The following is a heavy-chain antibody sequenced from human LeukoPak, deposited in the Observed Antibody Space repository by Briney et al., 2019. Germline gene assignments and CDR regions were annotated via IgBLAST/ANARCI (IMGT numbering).Heavy chain of an antibody. D-gene: IGHD6-19*01. Sequence: SETLSLTCAVYGGSFSGYYWSWIRQPPGKGLEWIGEINHSGSTNYNPSLKSRITISVDTSKNQFSLKLSSVTAADTAVYYCARHQLQQWLVPHWYFDLWGRGTLVTVSS. CDR2: INHSGST. V-gene: IGHV4-34*01. CDR3: ARHQLQQWLVPHWYFDL. J-gene: IGHJ2*01. CDR1: GGSFSGYY.